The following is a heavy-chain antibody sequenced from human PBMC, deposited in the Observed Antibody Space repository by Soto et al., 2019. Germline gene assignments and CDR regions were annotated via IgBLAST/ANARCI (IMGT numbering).Heavy chain of an antibody. J-gene: IGHJ6*02. CDR3: ARDLRFQGHDYADYLGYGMDV. D-gene: IGHD4-17*01. CDR2: IYYRGST. CDR1: GGSISPYY. Sequence: SETLSLTCTVSGGSISPYYWSWIRQPPGKGLGWIGYIYYRGSTNYNPSLKSRVTILADTSKNQFSLNLNSVTTADTAVYYCARDLRFQGHDYADYLGYGMDVWGQGTTVTVSS. V-gene: IGHV4-59*01.